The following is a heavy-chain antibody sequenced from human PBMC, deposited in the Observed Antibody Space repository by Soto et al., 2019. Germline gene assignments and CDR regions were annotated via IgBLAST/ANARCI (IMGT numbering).Heavy chain of an antibody. D-gene: IGHD2-2*01. J-gene: IGHJ5*02. V-gene: IGHV5-10-1*01. CDR3: ARHHPDRYCSSTSCSTNWFDP. CDR2: IDPSDSYT. Sequence: PGESLKLSCKGSGYSFTSYWFSWVRQMPGKGLEWMGRIDPSDSYTNYSPSFQGHVTISADKSISTAYLQWSSLKASDTAMYYCARHHPDRYCSSTSCSTNWFDPWGQGTLVTVSS. CDR1: GYSFTSYW.